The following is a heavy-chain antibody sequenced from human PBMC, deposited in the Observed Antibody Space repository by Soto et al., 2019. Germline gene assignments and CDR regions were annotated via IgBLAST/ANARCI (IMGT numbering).Heavy chain of an antibody. Sequence: PVGSLSLSCVSSGLSFQFNNFAIHWVGQAPWKGLEWVSGISWNSGARDYADSVKGRFTISRDNAKKSIYLTMGSLRPDDSALYYCAKDNLASSEYDAFDLLGQGTQVIVSS. CDR3: AKDNLASSEYDAFDL. CDR1: GLSFQFNNFA. V-gene: IGHV3-9*01. J-gene: IGHJ3*01. CDR2: ISWNSGAR. D-gene: IGHD1-26*01.